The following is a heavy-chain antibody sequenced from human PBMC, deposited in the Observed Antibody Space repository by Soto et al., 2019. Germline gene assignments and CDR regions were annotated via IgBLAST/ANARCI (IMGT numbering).Heavy chain of an antibody. V-gene: IGHV4-31*03. D-gene: IGHD6-6*01. Sequence: SEILSLTCTVSGGSISSGGYYWTWIRQHPGKGLEWIGYNYYSGITYYNPSLKSRVTISLDTSKNQFSLKLSSVTAADTAVYYCARGSSIAGLYYGMDVWGQGTTGTVSS. CDR1: GGSISSGGYY. CDR3: ARGSSIAGLYYGMDV. CDR2: NYYSGIT. J-gene: IGHJ6*02.